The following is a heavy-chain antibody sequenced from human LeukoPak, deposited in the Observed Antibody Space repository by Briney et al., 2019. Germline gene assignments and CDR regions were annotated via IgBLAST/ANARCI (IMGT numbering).Heavy chain of an antibody. CDR1: GGSISSGGYS. CDR2: IYHSGST. D-gene: IGHD2-8*02. Sequence: SETLSLTCAVSGGSISSGGYSWSWIRQPPGKGLEWIGYIYHSGSTYYNPSLKSRVTMSVDTSKNQFSLKLSSVTAADTAVYYCARDTVFHRGGVNWFDPWGQGTLVTVSS. J-gene: IGHJ5*02. CDR3: ARDTVFHRGGVNWFDP. V-gene: IGHV4-30-2*01.